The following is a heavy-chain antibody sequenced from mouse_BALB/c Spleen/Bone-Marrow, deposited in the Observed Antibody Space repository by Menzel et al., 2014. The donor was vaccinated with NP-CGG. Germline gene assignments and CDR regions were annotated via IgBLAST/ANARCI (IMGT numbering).Heavy chain of an antibody. D-gene: IGHD3-2*01. J-gene: IGHJ3*01. Sequence: EVKLVESGGGLVKPGGSLKLSCAVLDSLSVTITRIGFARLRKRLEWVATISDGGSYTYYPDSVKGRFTISRDNAKNNLYLQMSSLKSEDTAMYYCASHLDSSGAYWGQGTLVTVSA. CDR3: ASHLDSSGAY. CDR1: DSLSVTIT. CDR2: ISDGGSYT. V-gene: IGHV5-4*02.